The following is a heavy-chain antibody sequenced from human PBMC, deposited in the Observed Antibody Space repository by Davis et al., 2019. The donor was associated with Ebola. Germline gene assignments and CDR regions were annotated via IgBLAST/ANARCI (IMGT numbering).Heavy chain of an antibody. CDR2: ISYDGSNK. V-gene: IGHV3-30*03. CDR3: ARDPNYDILTGYYITLGNFDY. Sequence: PGGSLRLSCAASGFTFSSYGMHWVRQAPGKGLEWVAVISYDGSNKYYADSVKGRFTISRDNSKNTLYLQMNSLRAEDTAVYYCARDPNYDILTGYYITLGNFDYWGQGTLVTVSS. D-gene: IGHD3-9*01. J-gene: IGHJ4*02. CDR1: GFTFSSYG.